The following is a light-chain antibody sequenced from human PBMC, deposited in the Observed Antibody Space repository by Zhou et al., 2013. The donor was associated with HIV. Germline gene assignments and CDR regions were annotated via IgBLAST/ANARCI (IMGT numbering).Light chain of an antibody. Sequence: DIQMTQSPSSLSASLGDRVTITCRASQGIRNSLAWYQQKPGKAPKALIYPASSLQSGVPSRFSGSGYGTDFTLTISSLQPEDFATYYCQHTFTTPITFGGGTRVEIK. V-gene: IGKV1-16*01. CDR1: QGIRNS. CDR3: QHTFTTPIT. CDR2: PAS. J-gene: IGKJ4*01.